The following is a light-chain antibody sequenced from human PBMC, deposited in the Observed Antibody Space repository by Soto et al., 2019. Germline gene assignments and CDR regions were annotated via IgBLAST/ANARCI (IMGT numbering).Light chain of an antibody. CDR1: QSISSY. J-gene: IGKJ1*01. V-gene: IGKV1-39*01. CDR2: AAS. CDR3: QQSYSTPWT. Sequence: DIQMTQSPSSLSASVGDRVTITCRASQSISSYLNWYQQKPGKAPKLLIYAASSLQSGVPSRFSGSGSGTDFTLTISSLRPEDFATYYCQQSYSTPWTFGQGT.